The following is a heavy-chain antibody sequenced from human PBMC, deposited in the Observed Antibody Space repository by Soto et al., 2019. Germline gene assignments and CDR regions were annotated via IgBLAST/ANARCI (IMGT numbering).Heavy chain of an antibody. CDR1: GFTFSSYA. CDR2: ISGSGGST. CDR3: AKDKDNGSGSYSHWFDP. J-gene: IGHJ5*02. Sequence: EVQLLESGGGLVQPGGSLRLSCAASGFTFSSYAMSWVRQAPGKGLEWVSAISGSGGSTYYADSVKGRFTISRDNSKNTLYLQMNSLRAEDTAVYYCAKDKDNGSGSYSHWFDPWGQGTLVTVSS. D-gene: IGHD3-10*01. V-gene: IGHV3-23*01.